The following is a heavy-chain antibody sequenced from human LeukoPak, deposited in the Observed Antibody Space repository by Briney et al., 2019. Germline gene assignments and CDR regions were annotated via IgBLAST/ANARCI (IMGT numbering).Heavy chain of an antibody. D-gene: IGHD3-22*01. CDR1: GFTYDDYA. CDR3: AKDRPNYYGSNGHYYRRDGDY. V-gene: IGHV3-43*02. Sequence: GGSLRLSCAPSGFTYDDYAMHWVRQAPGKGLEWVSLIRGDGGSTYYAGSVNGRFTISRDNSKKTLYLQMNSLRAEDTAVYYCAKDRPNYYGSNGHYYRRDGDYWGQGTLVTVSS. CDR2: IRGDGGST. J-gene: IGHJ4*02.